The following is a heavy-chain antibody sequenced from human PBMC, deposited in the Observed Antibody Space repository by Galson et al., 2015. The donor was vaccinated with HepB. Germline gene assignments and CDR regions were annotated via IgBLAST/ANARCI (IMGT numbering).Heavy chain of an antibody. V-gene: IGHV3-30-3*01. Sequence: SLRLSCAASGFTLSHFVMHWVRQAPGKGLEWVPLMSSDGAIRYYADSVKGRFTISRDNSKNILYLQIHSLRPADTAVFFCARGGTTEKLDYWGQGTLVTVSS. CDR3: ARGGTTEKLDY. CDR2: MSSDGAIR. J-gene: IGHJ4*02. CDR1: GFTLSHFV. D-gene: IGHD2/OR15-2a*01.